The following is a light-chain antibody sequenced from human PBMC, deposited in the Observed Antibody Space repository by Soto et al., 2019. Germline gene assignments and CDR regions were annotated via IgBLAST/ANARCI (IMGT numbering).Light chain of an antibody. CDR1: QSISSW. Sequence: DIQMTQSPSTLSASVGDRVTITCRASQSISSWLAWYQQKPGKAPKLLIYDASSLESGVPSRFSGGGSGTEFTLTISSLQPDDFATYYCQQYNSYSWTLGQGTKVDIK. CDR3: QQYNSYSWT. J-gene: IGKJ1*01. V-gene: IGKV1-5*01. CDR2: DAS.